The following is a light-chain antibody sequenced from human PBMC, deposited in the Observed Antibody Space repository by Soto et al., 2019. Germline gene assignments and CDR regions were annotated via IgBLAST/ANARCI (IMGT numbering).Light chain of an antibody. J-gene: IGKJ5*01. CDR1: QSVNSN. Sequence: EIVMTQSPATLSVSPGERDTISCRASQSVNSNLAWYQQRPGQAPRLLIYDASTRATGIPAKFSGSGSGTEFTLTISSLQSEDFVVYYCQQYNNWPPSITFGQGTRLEIK. V-gene: IGKV3-15*01. CDR2: DAS. CDR3: QQYNNWPPSIT.